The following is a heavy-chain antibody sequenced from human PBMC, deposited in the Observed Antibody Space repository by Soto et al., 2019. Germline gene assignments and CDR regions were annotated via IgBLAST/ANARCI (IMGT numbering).Heavy chain of an antibody. CDR1: RYTFISYD. D-gene: IGHD4-4*01. J-gene: IGHJ4*02. CDR2: MNPKSANT. CDR3: ARSPSWETTVTPYYFDY. V-gene: IGHV1-8*01. Sequence: QVQLVQSGAEVKKPGASVKVSCKASRYTFISYDINWVRQATGQGLEWMGWMNPKSANTGYAQNFQGRVTMTRNTSISIAYMELSSLSSEDTAVYYCARSPSWETTVTPYYFDYWGQGTLVTVSS.